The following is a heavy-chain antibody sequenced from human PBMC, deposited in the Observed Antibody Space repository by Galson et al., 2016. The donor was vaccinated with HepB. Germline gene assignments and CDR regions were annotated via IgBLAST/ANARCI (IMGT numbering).Heavy chain of an antibody. D-gene: IGHD2-15*01. V-gene: IGHV3-7*05. CDR2: IKQDGSAT. CDR1: GFTFSTYW. Sequence: SLRLSCAASGFTFSTYWMNWVRQAPGKGLEWVADIKQDGSATYYVDSVKGRFTISRDNSKNTLYLQLNSLRAEDTAVYYCAKDGGYCSDATCYYRNSWGQGTLVTVSS. J-gene: IGHJ4*02. CDR3: AKDGGYCSDATCYYRNS.